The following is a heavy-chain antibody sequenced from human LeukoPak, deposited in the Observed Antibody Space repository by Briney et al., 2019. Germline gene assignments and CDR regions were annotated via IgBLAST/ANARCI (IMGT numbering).Heavy chain of an antibody. CDR1: GFTFSSYG. J-gene: IGHJ5*02. V-gene: IGHV3-30*18. CDR2: ISYDGSNK. D-gene: IGHD3-16*01. Sequence: GGSLRLSCAASGFTFSSYGMHWVRQAPGKGLEWVAVISYDGSNKYYADSVKGRFTISRDNSKNTLYLQTNSLRAEDTAVYYCVKRRSRNMITFGGVENWFDPWGQGTLVTVSS. CDR3: VKRRSRNMITFGGVENWFDP.